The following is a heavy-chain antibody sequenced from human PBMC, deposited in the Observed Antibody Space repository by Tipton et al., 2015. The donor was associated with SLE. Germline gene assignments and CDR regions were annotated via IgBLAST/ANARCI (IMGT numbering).Heavy chain of an antibody. CDR3: ARRESIAARRGYYYYMDV. J-gene: IGHJ6*03. V-gene: IGHV4-30-4*01. D-gene: IGHD6-6*01. Sequence: TLSLTCTVSGGSISSGDYYWSWIRQPPGKGLEWIGYIYYSGSTYYNPSLKSRVTTSVDTSKNQFSLKLSSVTAADTAVYYCARRESIAARRGYYYYMDVWGKGTTVTVSS. CDR1: GGSISSGDYY. CDR2: IYYSGST.